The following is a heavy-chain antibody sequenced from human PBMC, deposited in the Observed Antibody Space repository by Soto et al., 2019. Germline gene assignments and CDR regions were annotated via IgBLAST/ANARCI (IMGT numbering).Heavy chain of an antibody. CDR1: GYTFTSYY. D-gene: IGHD2-15*01. V-gene: IGHV1-46*01. CDR2: INPGGGST. CDR3: ARESRYCSGGSCYFLPGIDY. J-gene: IGHJ4*02. Sequence: GASVKVSCKASGYTFTSYYMNWLRQAPGQGLEWMGIINPGGGSTTYAQKFQGRVTMTRDTSTSTVYMQLSSLTSEDTAVYYCARESRYCSGGSCYFLPGIDYWGQGTLVTVSS.